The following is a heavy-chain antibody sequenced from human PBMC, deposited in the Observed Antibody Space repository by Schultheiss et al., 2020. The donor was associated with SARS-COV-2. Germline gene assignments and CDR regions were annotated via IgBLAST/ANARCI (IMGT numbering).Heavy chain of an antibody. CDR1: GFTVSSNY. CDR2: IYSCGST. J-gene: IGHJ5*02. CDR3: ARVSSAGRGCDA. D-gene: IGHD6-13*01. Sequence: GESLKISCAASGFTVSSNYMSWVRQAPGKGLEWVSVIYSCGSTYYADSVKGRFTISRDNSKNSLYLQMNSLRAEDTALYYCARVSSAGRGCDAWGQGTLVTVSS. V-gene: IGHV3-53*01.